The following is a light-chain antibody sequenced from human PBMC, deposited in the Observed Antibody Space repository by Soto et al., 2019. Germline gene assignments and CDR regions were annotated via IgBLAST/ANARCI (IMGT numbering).Light chain of an antibody. Sequence: SALTQPASVSGSPGQSITISCTGTSSDIGAYNHVSWYQQYPGKAPTLMIYEVTNRPSGVSSRFSGSKSGNTASLTISGLQAEDEGDYYCSSYTTSDTWVFGGGTKLTVL. CDR2: EVT. V-gene: IGLV2-14*01. J-gene: IGLJ3*02. CDR3: SSYTTSDTWV. CDR1: SSDIGAYNH.